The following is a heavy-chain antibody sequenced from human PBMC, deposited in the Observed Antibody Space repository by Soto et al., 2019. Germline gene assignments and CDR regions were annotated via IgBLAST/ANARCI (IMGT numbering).Heavy chain of an antibody. D-gene: IGHD3-3*01. CDR2: ISGSGGST. CDR1: GFTFSSYA. V-gene: IGHV3-23*01. CDR3: AKEGSDYDFWSGYSNRFDP. Sequence: PGVSLRLSCAASGFTFSSYAMSWVRQAPGKGLEWVSAISGSGGSTYYADSVKGRFTISRDNSKNTLYLQMNSLRAEDTAVYYCAKEGSDYDFWSGYSNRFDPWGQGTLVTVSS. J-gene: IGHJ5*02.